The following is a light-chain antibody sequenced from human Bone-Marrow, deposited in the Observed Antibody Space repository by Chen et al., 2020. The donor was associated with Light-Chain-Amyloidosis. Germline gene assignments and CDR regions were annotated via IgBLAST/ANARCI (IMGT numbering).Light chain of an antibody. Sequence: SYLLTQPSSVSVPPGQTATIACGGNNIGSTSVHWYQQTPGQAPLLVVYDDSDRPSGIPERWSGSNSGNTATLTISRVEAGDEADYYCQVWDRSSDRPVFGGGTKLTVL. CDR1: NIGSTS. CDR3: QVWDRSSDRPV. V-gene: IGLV3-21*02. CDR2: DDS. J-gene: IGLJ3*02.